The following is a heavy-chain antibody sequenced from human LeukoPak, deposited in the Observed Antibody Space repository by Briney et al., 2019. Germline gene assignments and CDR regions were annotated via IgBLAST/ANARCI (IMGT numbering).Heavy chain of an antibody. CDR3: AKEKLWFGELLVALYYFDY. D-gene: IGHD3-10*01. Sequence: GGSLRLSCAASGFAFSSYAMSWVRQAPGKGLEWVSAISGSGGSTYYADSVKGRFTISRDNSKNTLYLQMNSLRAEDTAVYYCAKEKLWFGELLVALYYFDYWGQGTLVTVSS. CDR2: ISGSGGST. J-gene: IGHJ4*02. CDR1: GFAFSSYA. V-gene: IGHV3-23*01.